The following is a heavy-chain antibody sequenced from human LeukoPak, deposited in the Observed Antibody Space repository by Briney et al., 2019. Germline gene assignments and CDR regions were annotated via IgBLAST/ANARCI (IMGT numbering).Heavy chain of an antibody. CDR3: ARASYYYDSSGYYYYFDY. CDR2: ISSSGSTL. V-gene: IGHV3-48*03. CDR1: GFTFSSYE. D-gene: IGHD3-22*01. Sequence: GGSLRLSCAASGFTFSSYEMNWVRQAPGKGLEWVSYISSSGSTLYYADSVKGRFTISRDNAKNSLYLQMNSLRAEDTAVYYCARASYYYDSSGYYYYFDYWGQGTLVTVSS. J-gene: IGHJ4*02.